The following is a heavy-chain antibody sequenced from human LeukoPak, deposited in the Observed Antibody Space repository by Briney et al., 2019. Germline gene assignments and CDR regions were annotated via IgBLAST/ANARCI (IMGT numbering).Heavy chain of an antibody. D-gene: IGHD3-16*02. CDR1: GYTFTGYY. CDR3: ARGRGGFGGVIVEPLIDY. Sequence: ASVKVSCKASGYTFTGYYMHWVRQAPGQGLEWMGRINPNSGGTNYAQKFQGRVTMTRNTSISTAYMELSSLRSEDTAVYYCARGRGGFGGVIVEPLIDYWGQGTLVTVSS. V-gene: IGHV1-2*06. CDR2: INPNSGGT. J-gene: IGHJ4*02.